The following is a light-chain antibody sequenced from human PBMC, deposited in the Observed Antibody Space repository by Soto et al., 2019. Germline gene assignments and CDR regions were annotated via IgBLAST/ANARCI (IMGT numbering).Light chain of an antibody. CDR1: SSDVGSYNL. J-gene: IGLJ1*01. V-gene: IGLV2-23*01. CDR2: EGS. Sequence: QSALTQPASVSGSPGQSITISCTGTSSDVGSYNLVSWYQQHPGKAPKPMIYEGSKRPSGVSNRFSGSKSGNTASLTISGLQAEDEADYYCCSYAGSSTSFGTGTKVTVL. CDR3: CSYAGSSTS.